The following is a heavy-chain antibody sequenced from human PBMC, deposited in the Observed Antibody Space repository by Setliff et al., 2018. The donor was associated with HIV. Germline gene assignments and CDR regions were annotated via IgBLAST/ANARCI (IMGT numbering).Heavy chain of an antibody. V-gene: IGHV4-34*01. Sequence: SETLSLTCAVYGGSFSGYYWGWIRQTPGKGLEWIESIYSSRWSYYNASLQSRLTLSIDSSRSQLSLKMKSVTAADSAVYYCARLEVTPVTTRDSWGQGTLVTVSS. CDR2: IYSSRWS. J-gene: IGHJ4*02. CDR3: ARLEVTPVTTRDS. D-gene: IGHD4-17*01. CDR1: GGSFSGYY.